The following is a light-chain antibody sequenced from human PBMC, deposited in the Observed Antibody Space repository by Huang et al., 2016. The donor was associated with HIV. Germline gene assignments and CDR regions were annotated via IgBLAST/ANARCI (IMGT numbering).Light chain of an antibody. Sequence: IVLTQSPGALSLSPGERATLSCRASQSVSSSYLAWYQQKPGQAPRLLIYGASSRATGIPDRFSGSGCGTDFTLTVSRLQPEDFAVYYCQHYGGAYTFGQGTKLELK. CDR2: GAS. V-gene: IGKV3-20*01. CDR3: QHYGGAYT. J-gene: IGKJ2*01. CDR1: QSVSSSY.